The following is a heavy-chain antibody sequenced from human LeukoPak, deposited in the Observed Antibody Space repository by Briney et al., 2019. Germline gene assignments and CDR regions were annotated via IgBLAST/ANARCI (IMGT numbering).Heavy chain of an antibody. D-gene: IGHD1-26*01. Sequence: GGSLRLSCAASGFTFSSYGMHWVRQAPGKGLEWVAVIWYDGSNKYYADSVKGRFTISRDNSKNTLYLQMNSLGAEDTAVYYCARDTNSGSYFSDYWGQGTLVTVSS. J-gene: IGHJ4*02. CDR2: IWYDGSNK. V-gene: IGHV3-33*01. CDR3: ARDTNSGSYFSDY. CDR1: GFTFSSYG.